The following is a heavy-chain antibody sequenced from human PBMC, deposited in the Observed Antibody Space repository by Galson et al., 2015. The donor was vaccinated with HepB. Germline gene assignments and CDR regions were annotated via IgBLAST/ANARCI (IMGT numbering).Heavy chain of an antibody. CDR3: AKSPAMVRGVIIKH. Sequence: LRLSCAASGFTFSSYAMSWVRQAPGKGLEWVSAISGSGGSTYYADSVKGRFTISRDNSKNTLYLQMNSLRAEDTAVYYCAKSPAMVRGVIIKHWGQGTLVTVSS. D-gene: IGHD3-10*01. CDR1: GFTFSSYA. V-gene: IGHV3-23*01. CDR2: ISGSGGST. J-gene: IGHJ4*02.